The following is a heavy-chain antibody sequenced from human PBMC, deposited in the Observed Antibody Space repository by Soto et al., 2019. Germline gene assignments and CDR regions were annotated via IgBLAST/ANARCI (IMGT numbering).Heavy chain of an antibody. CDR1: GGSFSDYY. D-gene: IGHD4-17*01. CDR3: ASQRPTVTTFDY. CDR2: INHSGST. V-gene: IGHV4-34*01. J-gene: IGHJ4*02. Sequence: SETLSLTCAVYGGSFSDYYWSWIRQPPGKGLEWIGEINHSGSTNYNPSIKSRVTISVDTSKNQFSLKLSSVTAADTAVYYCASQRPTVTTFDYWGQGTLVTVSS.